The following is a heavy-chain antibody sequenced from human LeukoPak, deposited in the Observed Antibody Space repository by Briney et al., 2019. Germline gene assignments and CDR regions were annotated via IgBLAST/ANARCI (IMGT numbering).Heavy chain of an antibody. CDR3: ARSTVEAFDI. J-gene: IGHJ3*02. V-gene: IGHV4-59*01. CDR2: IYYSGST. Sequence: SETLSLTCTVSGGSISSYYWSWIRQPPGKGLEWIGYIYYSGSTNYNPSLKSRVTISVDTSKNQFSLKLSSVTAADTAVYYCARSTVEAFDIWGQGTMVTVSS. CDR1: GGSISSYY. D-gene: IGHD4-23*01.